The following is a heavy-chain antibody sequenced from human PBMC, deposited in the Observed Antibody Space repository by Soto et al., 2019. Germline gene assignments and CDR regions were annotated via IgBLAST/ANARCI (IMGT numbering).Heavy chain of an antibody. Sequence: EVQLLESGGGLVQPGGSLRLSCAASGFTFINYAMSWFRQAPGKGLECVSVISASGGNTWYADSMKGRSTISRDTSKNTLYLQMNSLRAEDTAVYYCARGRQQSLIRQGVDVWGQGTTVTVSS. CDR2: ISASGGNT. D-gene: IGHD6-19*01. V-gene: IGHV3-23*01. J-gene: IGHJ6*02. CDR3: ARGRQQSLIRQGVDV. CDR1: GFTFINYA.